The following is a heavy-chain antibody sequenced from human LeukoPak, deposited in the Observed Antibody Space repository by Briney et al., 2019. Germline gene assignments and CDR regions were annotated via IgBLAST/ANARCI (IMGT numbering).Heavy chain of an antibody. Sequence: GGSLRLSCAASGFTFSNAWMSWVRQAPRKGLEWVGRIKSKTDGGTTDYAAPVKGRFTISRDDSKNTLYLQMNSLKTEDTAVYYCTTEGVADNYYFWSGYQPFFVDYWGQGTLVTVSS. CDR3: TTEGVADNYYFWSGYQPFFVDY. J-gene: IGHJ4*02. V-gene: IGHV3-15*01. CDR2: IKSKTDGGTT. CDR1: GFTFSNAW. D-gene: IGHD3-3*01.